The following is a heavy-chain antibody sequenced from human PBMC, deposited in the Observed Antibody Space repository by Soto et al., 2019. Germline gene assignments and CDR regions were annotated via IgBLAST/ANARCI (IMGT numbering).Heavy chain of an antibody. V-gene: IGHV1-18*01. Sequence: ASVKVSCKASGYTFTSYGISWVRQAPGQGLEWMGWISAYNGNTNYAQKLQGRVTMTTDTSTSTAYMELGSLRSDDTAVYYCARPRSNYDFWSGPPAGAFDIWGQGTMVTVSS. CDR3: ARPRSNYDFWSGPPAGAFDI. D-gene: IGHD3-3*01. CDR2: ISAYNGNT. J-gene: IGHJ3*02. CDR1: GYTFTSYG.